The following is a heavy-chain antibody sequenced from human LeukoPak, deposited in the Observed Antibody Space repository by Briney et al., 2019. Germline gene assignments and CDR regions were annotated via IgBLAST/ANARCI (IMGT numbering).Heavy chain of an antibody. V-gene: IGHV4-39*07. D-gene: IGHD4-11*01. J-gene: IGHJ4*02. CDR2: IYYSGST. CDR3: ARVRLHYSNYYFDY. CDR1: GGSISSGSYY. Sequence: SETLSLTCTVSGGSISSGSYYWSWIRQPAGKGLEWIGSIYYSGSTYYNPSLKSRVTISVDTSKNQFSLKLSSVTAADTAVYYCARVRLHYSNYYFDYWGQGTLVTVSS.